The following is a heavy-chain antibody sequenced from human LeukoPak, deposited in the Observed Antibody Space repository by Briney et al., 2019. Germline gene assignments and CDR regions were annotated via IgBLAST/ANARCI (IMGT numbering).Heavy chain of an antibody. V-gene: IGHV1-18*01. CDR3: ARSSSSFRYYYYGMDV. CDR1: GYTFTSYG. CDR2: ISAYNGNT. D-gene: IGHD6-6*01. Sequence: ASVKVSCKASGYTFTSYGISWVRQAPGQGLEWMGWISAYNGNTNYAQKLQGRVTMTTDTSTSTAYMGLRSLRSDDTAVYYCARSSSSFRYYYYGMDVWGQGTTVTVSS. J-gene: IGHJ6*02.